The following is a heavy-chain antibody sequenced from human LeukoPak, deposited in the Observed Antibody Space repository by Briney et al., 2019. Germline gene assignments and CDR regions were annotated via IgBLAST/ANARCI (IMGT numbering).Heavy chain of an antibody. CDR1: GYTFTSYY. Sequence: ASVKVSCKASGYTFTSYYMHWVRQAPGQELEWMGIINPSGGNRSYAQKFQGRVTMTRAPSTSTVYMEVSSLRSEDRAVYYCGRNTSSSWYAYWGQGTLVTVSS. CDR3: GRNTSSSWYAY. V-gene: IGHV1-46*01. CDR2: INPSGGNR. D-gene: IGHD6-13*01. J-gene: IGHJ4*02.